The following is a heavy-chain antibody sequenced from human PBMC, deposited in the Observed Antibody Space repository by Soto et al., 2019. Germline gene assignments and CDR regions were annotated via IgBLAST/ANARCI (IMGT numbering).Heavy chain of an antibody. V-gene: IGHV4-30-4*01. Sequence: QVQLQESGPGLVKPSQTLSLTCTVSGGSFSSGDYYWSWIRQPPGKGLEWIGYIYYSGSTYYNPSLKSRVTMSVDTSKNQFSLKLSSVTAADTAMYYCARVLAYDAFDIWGQGTMVTVSS. CDR2: IYYSGST. CDR1: GGSFSSGDYY. J-gene: IGHJ3*02. CDR3: ARVLAYDAFDI.